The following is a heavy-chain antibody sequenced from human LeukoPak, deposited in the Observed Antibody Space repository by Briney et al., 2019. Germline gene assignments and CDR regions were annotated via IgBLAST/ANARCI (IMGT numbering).Heavy chain of an antibody. CDR2: ISSSSSTI. V-gene: IGHV3-48*01. J-gene: IGHJ3*02. CDR3: ARDEGSARYCSSTSCPDAFDI. CDR1: GFTFSSYS. Sequence: GGSLRLSCAASGFTFSSYSMNWVRQAPGKGLEWVSYISSSSSTIYYADSVKGRFTISRDNAKNSLYLQMNSLRAEDTAVYYCARDEGSARYCSSTSCPDAFDIWGQGTMVTVSS. D-gene: IGHD2-2*01.